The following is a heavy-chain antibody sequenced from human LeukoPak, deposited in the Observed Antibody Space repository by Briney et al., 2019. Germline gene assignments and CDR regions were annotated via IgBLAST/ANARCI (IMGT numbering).Heavy chain of an antibody. CDR1: GFTFSSYA. J-gene: IGHJ4*02. V-gene: IGHV3-23*01. Sequence: GGSLKLSCAASGFTFSSYAMSRVRQAPGKGLEWVSAISDSGGSTHYADSVKGRFTISRDNSKNTLYLQMNSLRAEDTAVYYCAKSGYDFWSGYYGTLFHYWGQGTLVTVSS. CDR2: ISDSGGST. CDR3: AKSGYDFWSGYYGTLFHY. D-gene: IGHD3-3*01.